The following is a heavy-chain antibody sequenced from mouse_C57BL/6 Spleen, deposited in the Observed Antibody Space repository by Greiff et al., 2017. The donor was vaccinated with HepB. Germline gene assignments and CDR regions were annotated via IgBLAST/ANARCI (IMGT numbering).Heavy chain of an antibody. V-gene: IGHV1-69*01. CDR3: ARGYGSSPDY. D-gene: IGHD1-1*01. J-gene: IGHJ2*01. Sequence: QVQLQQPGAELVMPGASVKLSCKASGYTFTSYWMHWVKQRPGQGLEWIGEIDPSDSYTNYNQKFKGKSTLTVDKSSSPAYMQLSSLTSEDSAVYYCARGYGSSPDYWGQGTTLTVSS. CDR2: IDPSDSYT. CDR1: GYTFTSYW.